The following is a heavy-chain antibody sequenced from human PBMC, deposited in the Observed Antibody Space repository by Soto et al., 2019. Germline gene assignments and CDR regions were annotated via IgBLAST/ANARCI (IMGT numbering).Heavy chain of an antibody. CDR3: TRELESSFFFDF. J-gene: IGHJ4*02. CDR1: GYTYTTYY. CDR2: INPSGGTT. V-gene: IGHV1-46*03. Sequence: ASVQVSCKASGYTYTTYYIHWVRQAPGQGLEWMGIINPSGGTTTFAQKFQGRVTMTRDTSTSTVNMELNSLRSEDTGVYYCTRELESSFFFDFWGPGTLVTVSS. D-gene: IGHD3-16*02.